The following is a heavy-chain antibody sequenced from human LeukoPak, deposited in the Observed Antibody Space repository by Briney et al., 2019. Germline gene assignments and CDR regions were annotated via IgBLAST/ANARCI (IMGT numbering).Heavy chain of an antibody. J-gene: IGHJ4*02. V-gene: IGHV1-69*05. Sequence: RASVKVSCKASGGTFSSYAISWVRQAPGQGLEWMGGIIPIFGTANYAQKFQGRVTIITDESTSTAYMELSSLRSEDTAVYYCARHPPIVATLRFDYSGQGTLVTVSS. CDR1: GGTFSSYA. CDR2: IIPIFGTA. CDR3: ARHPPIVATLRFDY. D-gene: IGHD5-12*01.